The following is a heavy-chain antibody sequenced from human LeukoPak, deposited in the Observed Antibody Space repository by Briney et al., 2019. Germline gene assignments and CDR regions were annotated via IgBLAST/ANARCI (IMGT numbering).Heavy chain of an antibody. CDR1: GFTFSSYG. CDR2: IWYDGSNK. D-gene: IGHD1-14*01. CDR3: VRDPQDVFQTTYLDY. J-gene: IGHJ4*02. V-gene: IGHV3-33*01. Sequence: PGGSLRLSCAASGFTFSSYGMHWVRQAPGKGLEWVAVIWYDGSNKYYADSVKGRFTISRDNSKNTVYLQMTSLRPEDTALYFCVRDPQDVFQTTYLDYWGQGTLVTVSS.